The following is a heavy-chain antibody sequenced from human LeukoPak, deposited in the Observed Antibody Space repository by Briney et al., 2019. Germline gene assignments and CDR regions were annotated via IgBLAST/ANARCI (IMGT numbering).Heavy chain of an antibody. J-gene: IGHJ4*02. CDR1: GYTFTSYD. CDR2: MNPNSGNT. Sequence: ASVKVSCKASGYTFTSYDINWVRQATGQGLEWMGWMNPNSGNTGYAQKFQGGVTMTRNTSISTAYMELSSLRSEDTAVYYCARGLLWFGDPIDYWGQGTLVTVSS. D-gene: IGHD3-10*01. V-gene: IGHV1-8*01. CDR3: ARGLLWFGDPIDY.